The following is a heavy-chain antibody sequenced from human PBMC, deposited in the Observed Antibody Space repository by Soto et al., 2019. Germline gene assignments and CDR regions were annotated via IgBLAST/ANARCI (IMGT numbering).Heavy chain of an antibody. CDR1: GYSFTSYW. CDR2: IYPGDSDT. V-gene: IGHV5-51*01. D-gene: IGHD4-4*01. Sequence: PGESLKISCKGSGYSFTSYWIGWVRQMPGKGLEWMGIIYPGDSDTRYSPSFQGQVTISADKSISTAYLQWSSLKASDTAMYYCARQGGVKMTTVITNWFDPWGQGTLVTVSS. J-gene: IGHJ5*02. CDR3: ARQGGVKMTTVITNWFDP.